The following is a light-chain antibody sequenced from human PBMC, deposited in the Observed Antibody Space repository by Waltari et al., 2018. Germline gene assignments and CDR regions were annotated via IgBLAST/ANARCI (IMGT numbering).Light chain of an antibody. CDR1: QSVSTW. CDR3: QQYNSRSPWT. J-gene: IGKJ1*01. Sequence: DIQMTQSPSTLSAFVGDRVTIPCRASQSVSTWLAWLQQKPGKAPKLVVYKASTLESRVPSRFSGRGSGTEFTLTISSLQPDDFATYYCQQYNSRSPWTFGQGTKVEIK. CDR2: KAS. V-gene: IGKV1-5*03.